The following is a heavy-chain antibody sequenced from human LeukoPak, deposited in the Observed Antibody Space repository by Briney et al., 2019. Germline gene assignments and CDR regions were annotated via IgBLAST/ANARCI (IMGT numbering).Heavy chain of an antibody. CDR1: GFTFSSYA. Sequence: GGSLRLSCAASGFTFSSYAMSWVRQAPGKGLEWGSSISSSSYIYYADSVKGQFTISRDNAKNSLYLQMNSLRAEDTAVYYCARDPYYSSSSPWFDPWGQGTLVTVSS. CDR2: ISSSSYI. V-gene: IGHV3-21*01. CDR3: ARDPYYSSSSPWFDP. D-gene: IGHD6-6*01. J-gene: IGHJ5*02.